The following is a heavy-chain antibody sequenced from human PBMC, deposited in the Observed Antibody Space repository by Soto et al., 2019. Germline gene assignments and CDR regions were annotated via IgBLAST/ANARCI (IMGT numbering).Heavy chain of an antibody. CDR2: ISYDGSNK. Sequence: VGSLRLSCAASGFTFSSYGMHWVRQAPGKGLEWVAVISYDGSNKYYADSVKGRFTISRDNSKNTLYLQMNSLRAEDTAVYYCAKGSSSSSFDNYYGMDVWGQGTTVTVSS. D-gene: IGHD6-6*01. J-gene: IGHJ6*02. CDR3: AKGSSSSSFDNYYGMDV. CDR1: GFTFSSYG. V-gene: IGHV3-30*18.